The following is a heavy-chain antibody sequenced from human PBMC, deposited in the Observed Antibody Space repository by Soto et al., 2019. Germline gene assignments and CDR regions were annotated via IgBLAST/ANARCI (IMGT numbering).Heavy chain of an antibody. CDR3: AKGRLKWGSRPHYFDY. J-gene: IGHJ4*02. CDR1: GFTFSSYA. D-gene: IGHD2-15*01. CDR2: ISGSGSST. Sequence: GGSLRLSCAASGFTFSSYAMSWVRQAPGKGLEWVSAISGSGSSTYYADSVKGRFTISRDNSKNTLYLQMNSLRAEDTAVYYCAKGRLKWGSRPHYFDYWGQGTLVTVSS. V-gene: IGHV3-23*01.